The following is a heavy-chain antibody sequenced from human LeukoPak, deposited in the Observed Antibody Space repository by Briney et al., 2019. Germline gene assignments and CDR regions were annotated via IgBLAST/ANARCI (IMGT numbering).Heavy chain of an antibody. CDR3: VRSRGYSYGYSYYFDY. V-gene: IGHV5-51*01. CDR1: GYSFTTNW. Sequence: GESLKISCKGSGYSFTTNWIGWVRQMPGKGLEWMGIIYPGDSETRYSPSFQGQVTLSADKSISTAYVQWSSLKASDTAMYYCVRSRGYSYGYSYYFDYWGQGTLVTVSS. D-gene: IGHD5-18*01. J-gene: IGHJ4*02. CDR2: IYPGDSET.